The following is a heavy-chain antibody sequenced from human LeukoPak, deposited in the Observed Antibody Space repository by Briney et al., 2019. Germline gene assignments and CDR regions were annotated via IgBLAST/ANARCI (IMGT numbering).Heavy chain of an antibody. Sequence: GGPLRLSCAASGFTFSSYWMSWVRQAPGKGLEWVANIKQDGSEKYYVDSVKGRFTISRDNAKNSLYLQMNSLRAEDTAVYYCARGLRGYSYGYDFDYWGQGTLVTVSS. J-gene: IGHJ4*02. CDR1: GFTFSSYW. V-gene: IGHV3-7*04. D-gene: IGHD5-18*01. CDR3: ARGLRGYSYGYDFDY. CDR2: IKQDGSEK.